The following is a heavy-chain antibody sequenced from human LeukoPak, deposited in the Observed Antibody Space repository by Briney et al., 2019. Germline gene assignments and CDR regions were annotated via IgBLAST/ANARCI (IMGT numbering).Heavy chain of an antibody. J-gene: IGHJ6*03. CDR3: SKSPGQGIVGSSPAYNYYMDV. Sequence: GGSLRLSCAASRFTFSSYAMSWVRQAPGKGLEWVSSISGSGGTTYYADSMRGRFTISRDNSKNTLSLQMNSLRAEDTAVYYCSKSPGQGIVGSSPAYNYYMDVWGKGTTVTVSS. CDR1: RFTFSSYA. V-gene: IGHV3-23*01. D-gene: IGHD1-26*01. CDR2: ISGSGGTT.